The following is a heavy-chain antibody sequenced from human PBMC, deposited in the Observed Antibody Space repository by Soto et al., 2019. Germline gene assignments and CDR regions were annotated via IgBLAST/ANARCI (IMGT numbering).Heavy chain of an antibody. Sequence: GGSLRLSCAASGFTFSSYAMSWVRQAPGKGLEWVSAISGSGGSTYYADSVKGRFTISRDNSKNTLYLQMNSLRAEDTAVYYCAEAGIYDSSGYYSAALYYYYYGMDVWGQGTTVTVSS. CDR2: ISGSGGST. CDR3: AEAGIYDSSGYYSAALYYYYYGMDV. CDR1: GFTFSSYA. D-gene: IGHD3-22*01. J-gene: IGHJ6*02. V-gene: IGHV3-23*01.